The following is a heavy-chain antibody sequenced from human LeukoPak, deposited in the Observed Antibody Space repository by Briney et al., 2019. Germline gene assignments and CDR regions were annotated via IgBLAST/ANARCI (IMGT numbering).Heavy chain of an antibody. J-gene: IGHJ4*02. V-gene: IGHV3-30*04. CDR2: MSYDGSNK. Sequence: GGSLRLSCAASGFTFSIYAMNWVRQAPGKGLEWVAIMSYDGSNKYYADSVKGRFTISRDNSKNTLYLQMNSLTTEDTAMYYCARDSGNSYPDYWGQGTLVTVSS. CDR3: ARDSGNSYPDY. CDR1: GFTFSIYA. D-gene: IGHD2/OR15-2a*01.